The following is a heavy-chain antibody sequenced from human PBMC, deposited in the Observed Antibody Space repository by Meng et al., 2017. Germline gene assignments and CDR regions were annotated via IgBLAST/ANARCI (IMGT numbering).Heavy chain of an antibody. CDR2: IYWDDDK. Sequence: TLSLTCTVSGGSISSYYWSWIRQPPGKALEWLALIYWDDDKRYSPSLKSRLTITKDTSKNQVVLTMTNMDPVDTATYYCAHRRSGSYFSAFDIWGQGKMV. CDR3: AHRRSGSYFSAFDI. D-gene: IGHD1-26*01. V-gene: IGHV2-5*08. CDR1: GGSISSYYW. J-gene: IGHJ3*02.